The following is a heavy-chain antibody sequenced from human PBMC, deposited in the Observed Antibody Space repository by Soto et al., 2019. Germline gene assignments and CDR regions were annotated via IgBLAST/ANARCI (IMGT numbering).Heavy chain of an antibody. D-gene: IGHD1-26*01. J-gene: IGHJ4*02. CDR2: IYDSGNT. CDR1: GGSISSDDYC. Sequence: QVQLQESGPGLVEPSQTLSLTCTVSGGSISSDDYCWSWIRQSPGKGLEWIGHIYDSGNTYSNPSLKSRVIISGDTSNKQFSLRLSSVTAEDTVVYYCARGPSGDKVDYWGQGTLVTVSS. V-gene: IGHV4-30-4*01. CDR3: ARGPSGDKVDY.